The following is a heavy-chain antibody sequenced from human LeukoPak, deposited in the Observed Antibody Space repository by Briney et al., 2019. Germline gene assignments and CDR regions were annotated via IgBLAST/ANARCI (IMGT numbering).Heavy chain of an antibody. V-gene: IGHV4-59*12. Sequence: SETLSLTCTVSGGSIRSYYWSWIRQPPGEGLEWIGYIHYSGSTNYKPSLKSRVTISVDTSKNQFSLKPTSVTAADTAMYYCTRAGPAVYWDFDLWGRGTLVTVSS. CDR2: IHYSGST. CDR3: TRAGPAVYWDFDL. J-gene: IGHJ2*01. CDR1: GGSIRSYY.